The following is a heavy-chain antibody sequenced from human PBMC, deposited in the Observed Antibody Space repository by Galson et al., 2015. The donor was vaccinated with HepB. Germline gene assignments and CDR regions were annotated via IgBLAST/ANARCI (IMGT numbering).Heavy chain of an antibody. CDR2: ISAYNGNT. Sequence: SVKVSCKASGYTFTKYGFSWVRQAPGQGLEWMGWISAYNGNTIYAQMFQGRVTMTRDTSISTTYMELSRLRSDDTALYYCARDIPITGAYGVDVWGQGTTVTVSS. CDR1: GYTFTKYG. CDR3: ARDIPITGAYGVDV. J-gene: IGHJ6*02. V-gene: IGHV1-18*01. D-gene: IGHD1-14*01.